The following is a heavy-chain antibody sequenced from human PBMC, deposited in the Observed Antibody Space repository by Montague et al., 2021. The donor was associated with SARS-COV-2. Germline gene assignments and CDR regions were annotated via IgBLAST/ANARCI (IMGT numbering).Heavy chain of an antibody. CDR2: IYYSGNT. Sequence: SETLSLTCTVSGGSISSSGYYWGWIRQPPGKGLEWIGSIYYSGNTYYSPSLQSRVTISVDTSKNQFSLRLNSMTAADTAVYYCARLPPYRFNSNGHYYNAVDIWGQGTMVTVPS. CDR3: ARLPPYRFNSNGHYYNAVDI. J-gene: IGHJ3*02. CDR1: GGSISSSGYY. D-gene: IGHD3-22*01. V-gene: IGHV4-39*01.